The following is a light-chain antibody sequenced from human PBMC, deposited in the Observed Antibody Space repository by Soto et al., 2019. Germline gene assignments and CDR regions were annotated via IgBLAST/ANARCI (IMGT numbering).Light chain of an antibody. J-gene: IGKJ5*01. CDR1: QSVTNS. CDR2: AAS. Sequence: PGERATLSCRASQSVTNSLAWYQQKPGQAPRLLVYAASTRATDIPARFSGSGSGTEFTLTISSLQSEDFAIYFCQQYNNSPITFGQGTRLEIK. CDR3: QQYNNSPIT. V-gene: IGKV3-15*01.